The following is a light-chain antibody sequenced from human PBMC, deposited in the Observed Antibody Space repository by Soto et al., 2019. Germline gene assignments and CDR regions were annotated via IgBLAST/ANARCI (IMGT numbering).Light chain of an antibody. Sequence: DIQITQSPSTLSGSVGDRVTITCRASQTISSWLAWYQQKPGKAPKLLIYKASTLKSGVPSRFSGSGSGTEFTLTISSLQPDDFATYYCQQYNSYSEALGQGTKVDIK. V-gene: IGKV1-5*03. J-gene: IGKJ1*01. CDR1: QTISSW. CDR3: QQYNSYSEA. CDR2: KAS.